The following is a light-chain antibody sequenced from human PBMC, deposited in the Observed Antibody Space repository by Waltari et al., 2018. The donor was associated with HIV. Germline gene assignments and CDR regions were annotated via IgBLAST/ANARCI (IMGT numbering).Light chain of an antibody. J-gene: IGLJ2*01. Sequence: QSALTQPASVSGSPGQSITISCTGTSSDVGDYNYVSWYQQHPGKAPKLMIYDVTMRPSGISNRFSGSKSGNTASLTISGLQAEDEADYYCSSYTSSSTSVVFGGGTKLTVL. V-gene: IGLV2-14*03. CDR2: DVT. CDR1: SSDVGDYNY. CDR3: SSYTSSSTSVV.